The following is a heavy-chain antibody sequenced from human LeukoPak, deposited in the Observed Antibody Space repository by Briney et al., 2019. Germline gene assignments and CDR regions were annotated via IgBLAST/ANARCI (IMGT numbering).Heavy chain of an antibody. CDR3: ARDGYARRSYYYYGMDV. CDR1: GGSFSGYY. D-gene: IGHD5-12*01. V-gene: IGHV4-34*01. CDR2: INHSGST. Sequence: PSETLSLTCAVYGGSFSGYYWSWIRRPPGKGLEWIGEINHSGSTNYNPSLKSRVTISVDTSKNQFSLKLSSVTAADTAVYYCARDGYARRSYYYYGMDVRGQGTTVTVSS. J-gene: IGHJ6*02.